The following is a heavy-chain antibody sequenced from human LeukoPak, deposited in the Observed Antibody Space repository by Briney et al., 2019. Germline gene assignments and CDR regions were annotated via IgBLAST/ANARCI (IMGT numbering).Heavy chain of an antibody. D-gene: IGHD6-13*01. CDR3: ARVYYSNSYDYWYFDL. V-gene: IGHV4-34*01. CDR1: GGSFSGYY. Sequence: SETLSLTCAVYGGSFSGYYWSWIRQPPGKGLEWIGEINHSGSTNYNPSLKSRVTISVDTSKNQFSLKLSSVTAADTAVYYCARVYYSNSYDYWYFDLWGRGTLVTVSS. J-gene: IGHJ2*01. CDR2: INHSGST.